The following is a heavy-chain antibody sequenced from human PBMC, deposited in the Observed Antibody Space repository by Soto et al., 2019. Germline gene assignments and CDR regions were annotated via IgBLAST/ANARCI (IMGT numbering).Heavy chain of an antibody. CDR1: GFTFSNYA. Sequence: EVQLLESGGGLVQPGGSLRLSCAASGFTFSNYAMNWVRQAPGKGLEWVSVISGSGGSTYYADSVKGRFTISRDNSKNTLYLQMNSLGAEATAVYYCASRSSGWYFDYWGQGTLVTVSS. CDR3: ASRSSGWYFDY. D-gene: IGHD6-19*01. V-gene: IGHV3-23*01. J-gene: IGHJ4*02. CDR2: ISGSGGST.